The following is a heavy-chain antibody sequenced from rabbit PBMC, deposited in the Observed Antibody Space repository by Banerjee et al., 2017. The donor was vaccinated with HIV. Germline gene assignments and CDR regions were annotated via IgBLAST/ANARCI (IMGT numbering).Heavy chain of an antibody. D-gene: IGHD1-1*01. Sequence: QEQLEESGGDLVQPEGSLTLTCTASGFSFSSYYYMCWVRQAPGKGLEWIACIIGGGSSGTDYASWAKGRFTISKTSSTTVDLKMTGLTAADTAPYFCARDSSGGGLTYFNLWGQGTLVTVS. J-gene: IGHJ4*01. V-gene: IGHV1S45*01. CDR1: GFSFSSYYY. CDR2: IIGGGSSGT. CDR3: ARDSSGGGLTYFNL.